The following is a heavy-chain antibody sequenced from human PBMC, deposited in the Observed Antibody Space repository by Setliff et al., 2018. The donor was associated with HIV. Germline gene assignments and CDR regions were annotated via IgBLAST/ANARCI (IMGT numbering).Heavy chain of an antibody. CDR1: GGSISTTRYY. D-gene: IGHD3-22*01. Sequence: PSETLSLTCSVSGGSISTTRYYWGWIRQPPGKGLEWIGYIYNRRSTNYHPSLKSRVTISVDTSKNQFSLKLSSVTAADTAVYYCARAAYYDSRDFSDYYYMDVWGTGTTVTVSS. V-gene: IGHV4-61*05. CDR2: IYNRRST. CDR3: ARAAYYDSRDFSDYYYMDV. J-gene: IGHJ6*03.